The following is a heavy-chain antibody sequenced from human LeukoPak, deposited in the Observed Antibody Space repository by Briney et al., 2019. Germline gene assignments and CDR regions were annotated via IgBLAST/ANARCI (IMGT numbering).Heavy chain of an antibody. V-gene: IGHV3-23*01. CDR1: GFTFSNYA. J-gene: IGHJ4*02. Sequence: GGSLRLSCAASGFTFSNYAMGWVRQAPGKGLEWVSAIRGSGDSTYYADSVKGRFTISRDNSKNTLYLQMNSLRAEDTAVYYCAKAGYDILTGYYIPPAFDYWGQGTLVTVSS. CDR2: IRGSGDST. D-gene: IGHD3-9*01. CDR3: AKAGYDILTGYYIPPAFDY.